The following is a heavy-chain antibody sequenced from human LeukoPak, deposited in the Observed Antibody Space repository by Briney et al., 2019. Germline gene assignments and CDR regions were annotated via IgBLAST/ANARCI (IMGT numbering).Heavy chain of an antibody. CDR3: ARDRRSGGGPYYYYMDV. J-gene: IGHJ6*03. D-gene: IGHD3-16*01. Sequence: PGGSLRLSCAASGFTVSSNYMSWVRQAPGKGLEWVSVIYSGGSTYYADSVKGRFTISRDNSKNTLYLQMNSLRAEDTAVYYCARDRRSGGGPYYYYMDVWGKGTTVTVS. V-gene: IGHV3-66*02. CDR2: IYSGGST. CDR1: GFTVSSNY.